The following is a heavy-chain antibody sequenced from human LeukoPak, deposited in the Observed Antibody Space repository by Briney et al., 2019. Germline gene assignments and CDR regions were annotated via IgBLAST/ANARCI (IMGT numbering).Heavy chain of an antibody. V-gene: IGHV4-4*09. CDR1: GGSISSYY. Sequence: SETLSLTCTVSGGSISSYYWSWIRQPPGKGLEWIGYIYTSGSTNYNPSLKSRVTISVDTSKNQFSLKLSSVTAADTAVYYCARHKGYCSSTCCSTDAFDIWGQGTMVTVSS. J-gene: IGHJ3*02. CDR2: IYTSGST. CDR3: ARHKGYCSSTCCSTDAFDI. D-gene: IGHD2-2*01.